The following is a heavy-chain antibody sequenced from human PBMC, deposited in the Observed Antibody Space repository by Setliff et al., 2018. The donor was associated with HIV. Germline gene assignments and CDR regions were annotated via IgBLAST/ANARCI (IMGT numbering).Heavy chain of an antibody. CDR2: IYHTGIT. Sequence: SETLSLTCAVHGGPLTDHYWNWIRQSPGKGLEWIGSIYHTGITYDNPSLKSRVTISVDTSKNQFSLKLSSVTAADTAVYFCARWGAGYNSYDSWGQGSLVTVSS. J-gene: IGHJ4*02. D-gene: IGHD5-12*01. CDR1: GGPLTDHY. V-gene: IGHV4-34*01. CDR3: ARWGAGYNSYDS.